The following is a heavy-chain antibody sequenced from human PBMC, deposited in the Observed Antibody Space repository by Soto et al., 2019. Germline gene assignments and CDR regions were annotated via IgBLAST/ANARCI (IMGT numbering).Heavy chain of an antibody. V-gene: IGHV4-30-4*01. CDR3: ARDTLFHDFWSGYYYYYGMDV. J-gene: IGHJ6*02. Sequence: KPSETLSLTCTVSAGSISSGDYYWSWIRQPPGKGLEWIGYIYYSGSTYYNPSLKSRVTISVDTSKNQFSLKLSSVTAADTAVYYCARDTLFHDFWSGYYYYYGMDVWGQGTTVTVS. CDR2: IYYSGST. CDR1: AGSISSGDYY. D-gene: IGHD3-3*01.